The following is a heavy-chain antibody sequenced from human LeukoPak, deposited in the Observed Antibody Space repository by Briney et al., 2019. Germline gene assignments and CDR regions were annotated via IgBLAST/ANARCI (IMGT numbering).Heavy chain of an antibody. J-gene: IGHJ4*02. D-gene: IGHD3-3*01. CDR3: ARETIPEGLDY. CDR1: GGSISSGSYY. Sequence: PSETLSLTCTVSGGSISSGSYYWSWIRQPAGKGLEWIGRIYTSGSTNYNPSLKSRVTISVDTSKNQFSLKLSSVTAADTAVYYCARETIPEGLDYWGQGTLVTVPS. V-gene: IGHV4-61*02. CDR2: IYTSGST.